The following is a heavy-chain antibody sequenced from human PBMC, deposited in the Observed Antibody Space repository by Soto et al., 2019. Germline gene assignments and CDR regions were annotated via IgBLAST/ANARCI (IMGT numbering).Heavy chain of an antibody. CDR2: IDLDIGDT. Sequence: QVQMVQSGAEVKKPGASVKVSCKASGHTFTGHHIHWVRQAPGQGLEWMGLIDLDIGDTKYAQKFQGRVTSTRDTSITTAYMELRGLRSDDPAVYYRALEPTGTAGFDYWGQGTLVTVSS. D-gene: IGHD2-21*02. V-gene: IGHV1-2*02. CDR3: ALEPTGTAGFDY. CDR1: GHTFTGHH. J-gene: IGHJ4*02.